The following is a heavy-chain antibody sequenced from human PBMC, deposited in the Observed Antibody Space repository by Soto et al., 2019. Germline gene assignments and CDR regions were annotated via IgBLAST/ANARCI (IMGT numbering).Heavy chain of an antibody. V-gene: IGHV1-18*01. D-gene: IGHD2-15*01. CDR1: GYTFTSYG. CDR3: AREGCSGGSCPYYYYYYMDV. CDR2: ISAYNGNT. Sequence: ASVKVSCKASGYTFTSYGISWVRQAPGQGLEWMGWISAYNGNTNYAQKLQGRVTMTTDTSTSTAYMELRSLRSDDTAVYYCAREGCSGGSCPYYYYYYMDVWGKGTTVTSP. J-gene: IGHJ6*03.